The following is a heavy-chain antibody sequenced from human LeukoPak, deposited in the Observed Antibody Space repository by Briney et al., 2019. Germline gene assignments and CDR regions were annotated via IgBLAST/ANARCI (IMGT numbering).Heavy chain of an antibody. CDR3: AQIFDNWFDP. Sequence: GGSLRLSCAASGFTFSDYYMSCIRQAPGKGLEWVSYISSSGSTIYYADSVKGRFTISRDNAKNSLYLQMNSLRAEDTAVCYCAQIFDNWFDPWGQGTLVTVSS. CDR2: ISSSGSTI. J-gene: IGHJ5*02. D-gene: IGHD3-9*01. V-gene: IGHV3-11*01. CDR1: GFTFSDYY.